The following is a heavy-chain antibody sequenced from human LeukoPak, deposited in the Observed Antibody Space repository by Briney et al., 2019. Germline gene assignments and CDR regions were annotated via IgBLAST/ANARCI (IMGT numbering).Heavy chain of an antibody. CDR1: GGSISSGSYY. Sequence: SETLSLTCTVSGGSISSGSYYWSWIRQPAGKGLEWIGRIYTSGSTNYNPSLKSRVTMSVDTSKNQFSLKLSSVTAADTAVYYCASLGTLAAFDIWGQGTMVTVSS. J-gene: IGHJ3*02. CDR2: IYTSGST. CDR3: ASLGTLAAFDI. V-gene: IGHV4-61*02. D-gene: IGHD6-13*01.